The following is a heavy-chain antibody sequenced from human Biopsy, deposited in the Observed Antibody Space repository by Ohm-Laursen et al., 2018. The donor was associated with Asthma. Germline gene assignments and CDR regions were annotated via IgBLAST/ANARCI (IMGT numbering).Heavy chain of an antibody. J-gene: IGHJ6*02. CDR2: IYYTGSD. Sequence: GTLSLTCTVSGGSVSTGSYYWSWIRQPPGKGLEWLGYIYYTGSDNYNPSLKSRVTISVDTSKNQFSLRLNSVTAADTAVYYCARGPNYHGSGRAPIGMDVWGQGTTVTVSS. CDR3: ARGPNYHGSGRAPIGMDV. V-gene: IGHV4-61*01. CDR1: GGSVSTGSYY. D-gene: IGHD3-10*01.